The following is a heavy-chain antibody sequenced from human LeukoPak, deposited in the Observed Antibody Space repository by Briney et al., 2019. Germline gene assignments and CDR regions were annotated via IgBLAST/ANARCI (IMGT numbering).Heavy chain of an antibody. CDR1: GFTISRYV. Sequence: GGSLRLSCAASGFTISRYVMSWVRQAPGKGLEWVSGISGGSTYYADSVKGRFTISRHNSKNTLYLQMNSLRAEDTAVYYCATDPIPWGQGTLVTVSS. J-gene: IGHJ5*02. CDR3: ATDPIP. CDR2: ISGGST. V-gene: IGHV3-23*01.